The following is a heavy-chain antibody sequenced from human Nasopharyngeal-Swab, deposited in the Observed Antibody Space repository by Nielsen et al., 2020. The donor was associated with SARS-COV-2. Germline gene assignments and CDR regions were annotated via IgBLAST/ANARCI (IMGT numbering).Heavy chain of an antibody. Sequence: FARRPGKGLEWIGSIYYGGSTYYNPSLKSRVTISVDTSKNQLSLNLSSVTAADTAVYYCARRPISAAVNWFDPWGQGTLVTVSS. CDR3: ARRPISAAVNWFDP. CDR2: IYYGGST. V-gene: IGHV4-39*01. D-gene: IGHD6-13*01. J-gene: IGHJ5*02.